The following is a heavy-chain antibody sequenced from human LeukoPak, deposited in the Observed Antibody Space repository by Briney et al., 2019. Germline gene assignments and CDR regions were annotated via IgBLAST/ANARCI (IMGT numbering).Heavy chain of an antibody. CDR3: ARDLYIAAAGNYYYYGMDV. J-gene: IGHJ6*02. CDR2: ISAYNGNT. D-gene: IGHD6-13*01. Sequence: ASVKVSCMASGYTFTSYGISWVRQAPGQGLEWMGWISAYNGNTNYAQKLQGRVTMTTDTSTSTAYMELRSLRSDDMAVYYCARDLYIAAAGNYYYYGMDVWGQGTTVTVSS. V-gene: IGHV1-18*03. CDR1: GYTFTSYG.